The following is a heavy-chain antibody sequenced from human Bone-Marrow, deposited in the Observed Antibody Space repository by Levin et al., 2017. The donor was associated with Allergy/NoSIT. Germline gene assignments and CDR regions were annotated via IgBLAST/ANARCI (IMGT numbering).Heavy chain of an antibody. CDR3: ARDFDYYYYMDV. Sequence: MSSETLSLTCTVSGASVSSGSNYWSWIRQSPGKGLEWIGCIDYSGSTKYNPSLRSRVTISADTSKNQFSLTLNSVTAADTAVYYCARDFDYYYYMDVWGKGTTVTVSS. CDR1: GASVSSGSNY. V-gene: IGHV4-61*01. CDR2: IDYSGST. J-gene: IGHJ6*03.